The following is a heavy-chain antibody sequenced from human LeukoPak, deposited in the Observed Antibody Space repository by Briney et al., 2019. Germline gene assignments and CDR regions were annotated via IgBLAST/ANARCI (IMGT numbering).Heavy chain of an antibody. D-gene: IGHD1-20*01. CDR3: ATDYNWAYIDY. J-gene: IGHJ4*02. Sequence: GGSLRLSCAASGLTFSTYWMSWVRQAPGKGLEWVANIKQDGSEKYYVDSVKGRFTISRDNAKNSLYLQMNSLRAEDTAIYYCATDYNWAYIDYWGQGTLVTVSS. CDR1: GLTFSTYW. CDR2: IKQDGSEK. V-gene: IGHV3-7*01.